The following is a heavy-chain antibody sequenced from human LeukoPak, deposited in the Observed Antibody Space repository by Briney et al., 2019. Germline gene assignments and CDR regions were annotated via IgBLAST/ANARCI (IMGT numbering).Heavy chain of an antibody. Sequence: GGSLRLSCAASGFTFSEYWMAWVRQAPGKGLEWVANIKQDGGEKYYVDSVKGRFTISRDNAENSLFLQMNGLRAEDTAVYYCARDRVVGATNFDSWGQGTLVSVSS. D-gene: IGHD1-26*01. V-gene: IGHV3-7*01. CDR1: GFTFSEYW. CDR2: IKQDGGEK. CDR3: ARDRVVGATNFDS. J-gene: IGHJ4*02.